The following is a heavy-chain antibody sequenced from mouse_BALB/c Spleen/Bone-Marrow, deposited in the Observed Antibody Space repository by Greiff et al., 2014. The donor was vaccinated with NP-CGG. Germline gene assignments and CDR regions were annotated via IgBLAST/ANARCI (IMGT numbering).Heavy chain of an antibody. CDR3: ARDRGLLRFDY. Sequence: EVQGVESGGGLVQPGGSLRLSCATSGFTFTDYYMSWVRQPPGKALEWLGFIRNKANGYTTEYSASVKGRFTISRDNSRSILYLQMNTLRAEDSATYYCARDRGLLRFDYWGQGTTLTVSS. CDR2: IRNKANGYTT. D-gene: IGHD2-3*01. V-gene: IGHV7-3*02. CDR1: GFTFTDYY. J-gene: IGHJ2*01.